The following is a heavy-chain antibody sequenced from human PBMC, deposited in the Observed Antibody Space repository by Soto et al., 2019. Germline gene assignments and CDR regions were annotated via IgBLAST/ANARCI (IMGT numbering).Heavy chain of an antibody. CDR3: ARENYDFWSGNYLDY. D-gene: IGHD3-3*01. Sequence: EVQLVESGGGLVQPGGSLRLSCVVSGITFSTYRMHWVRQAPGKGLVWVSHIKSDGTVTHYTDSVRGRFIISRDNAKNTLFLQMNSRRAGDTAVYYCARENYDFWSGNYLDYWGQGTLVTVSS. CDR2: IKSDGTVT. V-gene: IGHV3-74*01. CDR1: GITFSTYR. J-gene: IGHJ4*02.